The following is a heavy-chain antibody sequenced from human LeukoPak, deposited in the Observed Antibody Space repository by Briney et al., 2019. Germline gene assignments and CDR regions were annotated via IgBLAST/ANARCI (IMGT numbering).Heavy chain of an antibody. V-gene: IGHV3-74*01. CDR2: INSDRSTT. D-gene: IGHD6-13*01. J-gene: IGHJ4*02. CDR1: GFTFSSYW. Sequence: GGSLRLSCAASGFTFSSYWMHWVRQAPGKGLVWVSRINSDRSTTSYADSVKGRFTISRDNAKNTLYLQMNSLRAEDTAVYYCARVYSSTIRYFDYWGQGTLVTVSS. CDR3: ARVYSSTIRYFDY.